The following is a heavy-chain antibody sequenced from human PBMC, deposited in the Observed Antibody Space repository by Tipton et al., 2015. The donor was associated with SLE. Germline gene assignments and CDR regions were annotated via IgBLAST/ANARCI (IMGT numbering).Heavy chain of an antibody. J-gene: IGHJ4*02. CDR1: GGSISSRSYD. D-gene: IGHD5-12*01. V-gene: IGHV4-39*01. Sequence: TLSLTCTVSGGSISSRSYDWGWIRQAPGKGLEWIGSIYDTGNTYYNPSLKSRVTISEDTFRNQFSLKLTSVTAADTAVYYCVGWGSSGYYYGFDYWGQGTQVTVSS. CDR3: VGWGSSGYYYGFDY. CDR2: IYDTGNT.